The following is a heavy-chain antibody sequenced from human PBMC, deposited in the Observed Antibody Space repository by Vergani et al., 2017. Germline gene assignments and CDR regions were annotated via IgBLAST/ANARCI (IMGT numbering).Heavy chain of an antibody. J-gene: IGHJ6*04. CDR3: ARDSSITIFGVPLDV. Sequence: QVQLQESGPGLVKPSQTLSLTCTVSGGSINNGDYYWSWLRQPPGKGLEWIGYIYYTGSTYYNPSLKSRVTISEDTSKNQFSLKLSSVTAADTAVYYCARDSSITIFGVPLDVWGKGTTVTVSS. D-gene: IGHD3-3*01. CDR2: IYYTGST. V-gene: IGHV4-30-4*01. CDR1: GGSINNGDYY.